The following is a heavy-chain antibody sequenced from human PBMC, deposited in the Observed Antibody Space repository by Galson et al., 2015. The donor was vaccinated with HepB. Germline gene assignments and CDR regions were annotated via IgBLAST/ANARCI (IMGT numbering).Heavy chain of an antibody. Sequence: SVKVSCKASGYTFTNFGISWVRQAPGQGLEWMGWIGPYNGNTNYAQKVQGRLTMTTDTSTNTAYMELRSLRSDDSAVYYCARDNSRLSSWYGYWGQGTLVTVSS. V-gene: IGHV1-18*01. CDR1: GYTFTNFG. D-gene: IGHD6-13*01. J-gene: IGHJ4*02. CDR2: IGPYNGNT. CDR3: ARDNSRLSSWYGY.